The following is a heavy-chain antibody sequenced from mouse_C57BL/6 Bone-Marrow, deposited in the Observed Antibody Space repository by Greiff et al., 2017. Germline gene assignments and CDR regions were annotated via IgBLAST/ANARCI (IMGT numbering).Heavy chain of an antibody. V-gene: IGHV1-54*01. CDR1: GYAFTNYL. CDR3: ARWRGNYPYYFDD. CDR2: INPGSGGT. J-gene: IGHJ2*01. Sequence: VQLQQSGAELVRPGTSVKVSCKASGYAFTNYLIEWVKQRPGQGLEWIGVINPGSGGTNYNEKFKGKATLTADKSSSTAYMQLSSLTSEDSAVYFCARWRGNYPYYFDDWGQGTTLTVSS. D-gene: IGHD2-1*01.